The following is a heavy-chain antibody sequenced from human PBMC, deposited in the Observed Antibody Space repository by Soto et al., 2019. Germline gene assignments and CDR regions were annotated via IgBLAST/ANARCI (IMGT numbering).Heavy chain of an antibody. Sequence: ASVKVSCKASGYTFTSYDINWVRQATGQGLEWMGWMNPNSGNTGYAQKSQGRVTMTRNTSISTAYMELSSLRSEDTAVYYCAREKGLWFGESYYYYYYMDVWGKGTTVTVSS. J-gene: IGHJ6*03. D-gene: IGHD3-10*01. V-gene: IGHV1-8*01. CDR1: GYTFTSYD. CDR3: AREKGLWFGESYYYYYYMDV. CDR2: MNPNSGNT.